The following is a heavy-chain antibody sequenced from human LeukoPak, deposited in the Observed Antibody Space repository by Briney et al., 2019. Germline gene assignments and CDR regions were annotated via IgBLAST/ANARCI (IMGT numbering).Heavy chain of an antibody. CDR2: ISYDGSNK. V-gene: IGHV3-30-3*01. J-gene: IGHJ5*02. D-gene: IGHD1-26*01. CDR1: GFTFSSYA. Sequence: PGGSLRLSCAASGFTFSSYAMHWVRQAPGKGLEWVAVISYDGSNKYYADSVKGRFTISRDNSKNTLYLQMNSLRAEDTAVYYCASVGRGELTSWGQGTLVTVSS. CDR3: ASVGRGELTS.